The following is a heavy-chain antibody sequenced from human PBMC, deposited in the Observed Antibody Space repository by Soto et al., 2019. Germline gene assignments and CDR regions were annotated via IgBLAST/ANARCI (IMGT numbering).Heavy chain of an antibody. CDR1: GFPFSSNW. CDR2: ITEEGSAK. CDR3: ARGGF. V-gene: IGHV3-7*04. Sequence: EVQLVESGGGLVQPGGSLRLSCAAAGFPFSSNWMSWVRQAPGKGLGWVATITEEGSAKYYVDSVKGRFTISRDNAKNSLFLQMNSLRAADTAVYYYARGGFWGQGTLVTVSS. J-gene: IGHJ4*02.